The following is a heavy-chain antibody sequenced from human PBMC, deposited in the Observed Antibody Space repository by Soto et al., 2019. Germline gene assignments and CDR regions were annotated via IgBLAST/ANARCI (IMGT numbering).Heavy chain of an antibody. CDR2: ISAYNGNT. Sequence: ASVKVSCKASGYTFTSYGISWVRQAPGQGLEWMGWISAYNGNTNYAQKLQGRVTMTTDTSTSTAYMELRSLRSDDTAVYYCARDGITIFGVVIEIAATGRAAFDIWGQGTMVTVSS. CDR3: ARDGITIFGVVIEIAATGRAAFDI. V-gene: IGHV1-18*04. J-gene: IGHJ3*02. D-gene: IGHD3-3*01. CDR1: GYTFTSYG.